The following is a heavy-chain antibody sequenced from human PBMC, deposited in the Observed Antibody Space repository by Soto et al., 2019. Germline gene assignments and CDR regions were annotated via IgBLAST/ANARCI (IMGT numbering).Heavy chain of an antibody. J-gene: IGHJ5*02. V-gene: IGHV4-30-2*01. CDR3: ASGYCSGGSCYDNWFDP. Sequence: QLQLQESDSGLVKPSQTLSLTCAVSGGSISSGGYSWSWIRQPPGKGLEWIGYIYHSGSTYYNPSLKSRVTISVDRSKNQFSLKLSSVTAADTAVYYCASGYCSGGSCYDNWFDPWGQGTLVTVSS. D-gene: IGHD2-15*01. CDR2: IYHSGST. CDR1: GGSISSGGYS.